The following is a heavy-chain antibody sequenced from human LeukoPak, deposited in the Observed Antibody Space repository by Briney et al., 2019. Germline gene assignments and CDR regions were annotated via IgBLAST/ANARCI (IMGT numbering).Heavy chain of an antibody. D-gene: IGHD3-22*01. CDR1: GGSISSGGYS. V-gene: IGHV4-30-2*01. Sequence: PSETLSLTCAVSGGSISSGGYSWSWIRQPPGKGLEWIGYIYHSGSTYYNPSLKSRVTISVDRSKNQFSLKLSSVTAADTAVYYCARAKDESSGYYSNYYYYYGMDVWGQGTTVTVSS. CDR3: ARAKDESSGYYSNYYYYYGMDV. J-gene: IGHJ6*02. CDR2: IYHSGST.